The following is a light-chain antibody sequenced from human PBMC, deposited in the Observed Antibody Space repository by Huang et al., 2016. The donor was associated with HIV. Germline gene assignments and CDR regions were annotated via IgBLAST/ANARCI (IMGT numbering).Light chain of an antibody. CDR1: QDISNS. V-gene: IGKV1-33*01. Sequence: DIQMTQSPSSLSASVGDRVTITCQASQDISNSLNWYQQRPGKAPKLLIHHASNLEIGVPSRFSGSGSGTEYTLTINSLQPEDIATYYCQQYDNLPAYTFGQGTKLEIK. CDR2: HAS. J-gene: IGKJ2*01. CDR3: QQYDNLPAYT.